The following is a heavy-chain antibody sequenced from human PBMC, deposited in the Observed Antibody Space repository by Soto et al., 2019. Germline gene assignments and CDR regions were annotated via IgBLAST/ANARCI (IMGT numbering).Heavy chain of an antibody. J-gene: IGHJ4*02. Sequence: GGSLRLSCAASGFTFSSYGMHWVRQAPGKGLEWVAVISYDGSNKYYADSVKGRFTISRDNSKNTLYLQMNSLRAEDTAVYYCAKGPDIVVVLSFDYWGQGTLVTVSS. V-gene: IGHV3-30*18. D-gene: IGHD2-15*01. CDR3: AKGPDIVVVLSFDY. CDR2: ISYDGSNK. CDR1: GFTFSSYG.